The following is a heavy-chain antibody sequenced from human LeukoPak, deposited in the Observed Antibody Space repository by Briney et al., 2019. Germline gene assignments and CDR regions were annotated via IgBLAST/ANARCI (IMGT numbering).Heavy chain of an antibody. D-gene: IGHD3-10*01. CDR1: GFTFSSYA. V-gene: IGHV3-23*01. J-gene: IGHJ6*03. Sequence: PGGSLRLSCAASGFTFSSYAMSWVRQAPGKGLEWVSAISGSGGSTYYADPVKGRFTISRDNAKNSLYLQMNSLRADDTAVYYCARFAAGGSYYYYMDVWGKGTTVTVSS. CDR3: ARFAAGGSYYYYMDV. CDR2: ISGSGGST.